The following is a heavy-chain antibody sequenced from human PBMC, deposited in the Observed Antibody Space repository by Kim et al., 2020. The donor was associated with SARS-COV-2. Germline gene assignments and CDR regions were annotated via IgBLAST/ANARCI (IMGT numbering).Heavy chain of an antibody. Sequence: ASVKVSCKASGHTSTSYYMHWVRQAPGQGLEWMGIINAGGNRATYAQEFQGRVRMTTDTSTSTVYMELSNLRSEDTAIYFCTREVTVDNWFDPWGQGTLVTVSA. CDR3: TREVTVDNWFDP. CDR1: GHTSTSYY. D-gene: IGHD4-4*01. CDR2: INAGGNRA. J-gene: IGHJ5*02. V-gene: IGHV1-46*01.